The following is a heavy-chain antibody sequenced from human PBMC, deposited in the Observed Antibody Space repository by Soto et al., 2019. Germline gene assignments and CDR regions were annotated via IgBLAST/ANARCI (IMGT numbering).Heavy chain of an antibody. V-gene: IGHV4-39*01. Sequence: LSLTCTVCGGSISSSSYYWGWIRQPSGKGLEWIGSIYYSGSTYYNPSLKSRVTISVDTSKNQFSLKLSSVTAADTAVCYCARPVWAAGNYGMDVWGQGTTVTVSS. D-gene: IGHD6-13*01. CDR2: IYYSGST. CDR3: ARPVWAAGNYGMDV. J-gene: IGHJ6*02. CDR1: GGSISSSSYY.